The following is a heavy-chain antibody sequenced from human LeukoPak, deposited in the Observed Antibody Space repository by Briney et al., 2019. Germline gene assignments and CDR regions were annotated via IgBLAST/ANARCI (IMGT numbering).Heavy chain of an antibody. CDR2: IYYSGST. Sequence: SETLSLTCTVSGGSISSSSYYWGWIRQPPGKGLEWLGSIYYSGSTYYNPSLKSRVTISVDTSKNQFSLKLSSVTAADTAVYYCARPVYCSSTSCHNIDIWGQGTMVTVSS. D-gene: IGHD2-2*02. CDR1: GGSISSSSYY. CDR3: ARPVYCSSTSCHNIDI. J-gene: IGHJ3*02. V-gene: IGHV4-39*01.